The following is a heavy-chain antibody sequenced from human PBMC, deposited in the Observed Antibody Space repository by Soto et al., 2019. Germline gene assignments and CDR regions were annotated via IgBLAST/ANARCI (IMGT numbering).Heavy chain of an antibody. CDR2: IYPGDSDT. Sequence: GESLKISCKGSGYSFTSYCIGWVRQMPGKGLEWMGIIYPGDSDTRYSPSFQGQVTISADKSISTAYLQWSSLKASDTAMYYCARHETYYYGSGSYYIYRYWGQGTLVTVSS. V-gene: IGHV5-51*01. D-gene: IGHD3-10*01. J-gene: IGHJ4*02. CDR1: GYSFTSYC. CDR3: ARHETYYYGSGSYYIYRY.